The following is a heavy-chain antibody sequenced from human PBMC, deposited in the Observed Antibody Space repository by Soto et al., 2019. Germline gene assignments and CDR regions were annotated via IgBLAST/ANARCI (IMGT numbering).Heavy chain of an antibody. J-gene: IGHJ6*02. V-gene: IGHV1-2*04. CDR1: GYTFTGYY. CDR2: INPNSGGT. Sequence: QVQLVQSGAEVKKPGASVKVSCKASGYTFTGYYMHWVRQAPGQGLEWMGWINPNSGGTNYAQKFQGWVTMTRDTSISTAYMELSRLRSDDTAVYYCARDSVDTDNHYYGMDVCGQGTTVTVSS. CDR3: ARDSVDTDNHYYGMDV. D-gene: IGHD5-18*01.